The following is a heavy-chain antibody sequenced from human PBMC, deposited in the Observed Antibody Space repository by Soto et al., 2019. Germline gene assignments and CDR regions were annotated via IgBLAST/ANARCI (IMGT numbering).Heavy chain of an antibody. V-gene: IGHV1-46*01. J-gene: IGHJ4*02. D-gene: IGHD2-21*02. Sequence: QVQLVQSGAEVKKPGASVKVSCKASGATFTDYYIHWVRQAPGQGLEWMGTVNPSGGHTTYAQHFLGRVTMTRDTSTSTLYLELTSLTSEDTAVYYCARGGHVVVVTAALDYWGQGTLVTVSS. CDR2: VNPSGGHT. CDR3: ARGGHVVVVTAALDY. CDR1: GATFTDYY.